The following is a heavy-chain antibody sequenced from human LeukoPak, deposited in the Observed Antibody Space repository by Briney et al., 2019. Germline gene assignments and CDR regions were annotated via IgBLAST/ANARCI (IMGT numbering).Heavy chain of an antibody. V-gene: IGHV3-33*01. CDR3: AREGGDDDAFDI. Sequence: GGSLRLSCAASGFTFSSYGMHWVRQAPGKGLEWVAVMWYDGSNKYYADSVKGRFTISRDNSKNTLYLQMNSLRAEDTAVYYCAREGGDDDAFDIWGQGTMVTVSS. CDR2: MWYDGSNK. J-gene: IGHJ3*02. CDR1: GFTFSSYG. D-gene: IGHD3-10*01.